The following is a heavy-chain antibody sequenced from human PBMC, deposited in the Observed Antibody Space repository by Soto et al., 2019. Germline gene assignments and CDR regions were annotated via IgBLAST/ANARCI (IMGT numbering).Heavy chain of an antibody. CDR1: GGSVSSCCNY. V-gene: IGHV4-39*01. J-gene: IGHJ4*02. CDR2: IHNSGST. Sequence: QPQLQESGPGLVKPSETLSLTCTVSGGSVSSCCNYWGWVRQPPGKGLEWIGSIHNSGSTSDNPSLKNRVTISVDTPKNQCALNLTSVTAADTAVYYCTRGLSSPSATGIWGQGTLVTVSS. CDR3: TRGLSSPSATGI. D-gene: IGHD6-6*01.